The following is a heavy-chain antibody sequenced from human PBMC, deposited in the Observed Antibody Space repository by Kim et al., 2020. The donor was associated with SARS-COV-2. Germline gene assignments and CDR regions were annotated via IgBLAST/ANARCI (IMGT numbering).Heavy chain of an antibody. J-gene: IGHJ6*02. CDR2: ISYDGSNK. V-gene: IGHV3-30*18. D-gene: IGHD6-13*01. CDR3: AKETAADLYYYYYGMDV. CDR1: GFTFSSYG. Sequence: GGSLRLSCAASGFTFSSYGMHWVRQAPGKGLEWVAVISYDGSNKYYADSVKGRFTISRDNSKNTLYLQMNSLRAEDTAVYYCAKETAADLYYYYYGMDVWGQGPTVTVS.